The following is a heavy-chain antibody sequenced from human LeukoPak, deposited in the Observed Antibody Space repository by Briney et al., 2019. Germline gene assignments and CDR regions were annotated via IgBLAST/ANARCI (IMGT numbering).Heavy chain of an antibody. CDR2: ISSNGGGT. V-gene: IGHV3-64*01. CDR3: ARRVTTGGDIEPYFDY. CDR1: GFTFSTYT. Sequence: GGSLRLSCAASGFTFSTYTMHWVRQAPGKGLEYVSAISSNGGGTYYANSVMGRFTISRDNSKNTLYLQMGSLRAEDMAVYYCARRVTTGGDIEPYFDYWGQGTLVTVSS. J-gene: IGHJ4*02. D-gene: IGHD4-17*01.